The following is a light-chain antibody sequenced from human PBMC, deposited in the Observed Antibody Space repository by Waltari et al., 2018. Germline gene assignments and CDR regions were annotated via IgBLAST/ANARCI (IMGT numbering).Light chain of an antibody. CDR2: DSY. CDR3: GTWDSSLSAGV. CDR1: SSNIDQNY. V-gene: IGLV1-51*01. J-gene: IGLJ2*01. Sequence: QSVLTQPPSVSAAPGQEVTISCSGRSSNIDQNYVSWYQQVPGTAPKLLIYDSYQRPSGIPDRFSGSKSGTSASLVITGLQIGDEADYYCGTWDSSLSAGVFGGGTKLTVL.